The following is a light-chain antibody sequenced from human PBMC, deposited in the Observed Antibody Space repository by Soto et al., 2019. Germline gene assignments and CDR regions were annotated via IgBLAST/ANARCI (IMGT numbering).Light chain of an antibody. CDR3: QQYNNWPWT. CDR1: QSVISSH. CDR2: DAS. J-gene: IGKJ1*01. Sequence: EIVLTQSPGTLSLSPGERATLSCRASQSVISSHLGWYQQKPGQAPRLLIYDASTRATGIPARLSGSGSGTEFTLTISSLQSEDFAVYYCQQYNNWPWTFGQGTKVDI. V-gene: IGKV3-15*01.